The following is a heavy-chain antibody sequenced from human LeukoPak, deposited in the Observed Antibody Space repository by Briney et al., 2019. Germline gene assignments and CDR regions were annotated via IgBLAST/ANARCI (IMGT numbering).Heavy chain of an antibody. V-gene: IGHV4-38-2*02. D-gene: IGHD3-22*01. CDR2: IYHSGST. J-gene: IGHJ4*02. CDR3: ARLVDSSGYYHDYFDY. CDR1: GYSISSGYY. Sequence: PSETLSLTCTVSGYSISSGYYWGWIRQPPGKGLEWIGSIYHSGSTYYNPSLKSRVTISVDTSKNQFSLKLSSVTAADTAVYYCARLVDSSGYYHDYFDYWGQGTLVTVSS.